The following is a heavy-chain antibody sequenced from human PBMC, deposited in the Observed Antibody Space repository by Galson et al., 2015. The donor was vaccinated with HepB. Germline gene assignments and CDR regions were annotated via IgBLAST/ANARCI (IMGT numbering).Heavy chain of an antibody. CDR3: ARDSITTGGGWFDP. V-gene: IGHV3-48*02. CDR2: ISSSSSTI. D-gene: IGHD3-16*01. CDR1: GFTFSSYS. Sequence: SLRLSCAASGFTFSSYSMNWVRQAPGKGLEWVSYISSSSSTIYYADSVKGRFTISRDNAKNSLYLQMNSLRDEDTAVYYCARDSITTGGGWFDPWGQGTLVTVSS. J-gene: IGHJ5*02.